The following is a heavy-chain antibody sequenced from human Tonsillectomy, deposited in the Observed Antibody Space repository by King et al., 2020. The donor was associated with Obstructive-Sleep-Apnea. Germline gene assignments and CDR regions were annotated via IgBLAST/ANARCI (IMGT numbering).Heavy chain of an antibody. CDR2: IYPGDSDT. J-gene: IGHJ5*02. V-gene: IGHV5-51*01. Sequence: VQLVESGAEVKKPGESLKISCKGSGYSFTSYWIGWVRQMPGKGLEWMGIIYPGDSDTIYSPSFQGQVTISADKSISTAYLQWSSLKASDTPIYYCAICPYGSGGYYNWGAWFDPWGQRTLVTVSS. CDR3: AICPYGSGGYYNWGAWFDP. CDR1: GYSFTSYW. D-gene: IGHD3-10*01.